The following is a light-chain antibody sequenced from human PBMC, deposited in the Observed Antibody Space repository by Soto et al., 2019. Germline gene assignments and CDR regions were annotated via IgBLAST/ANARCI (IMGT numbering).Light chain of an antibody. Sequence: QSVLTQPPSMSGPPGQRVTISCTGSSPNIGAGYDVHWYQQLPGTPPKLLIYLNNDRPSGVPDRFSGSKSGTAASLAITGLRVDDEAVYYCQSSDNSLPGLVIFGGGTKLTVL. CDR1: SPNIGAGYD. CDR2: LNN. J-gene: IGLJ2*01. V-gene: IGLV1-40*01. CDR3: QSSDNSLPGLVI.